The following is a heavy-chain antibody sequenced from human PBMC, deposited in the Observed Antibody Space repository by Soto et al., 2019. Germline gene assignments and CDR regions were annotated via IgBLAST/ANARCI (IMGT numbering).Heavy chain of an antibody. CDR2: ISSTSYI. J-gene: IGHJ2*01. Sequence: EVQLVESGGGLVKPGGSLRLSCAASEFTFSTYTLNWVRQAPGKGLEWVSRISSTSYIYYADSVKGRFTISRDNAKNSVYLQMNSLRAEDTAVYYSARAVAGHWYFDLWGRGTLVTVSS. CDR1: EFTFSTYT. D-gene: IGHD6-19*01. V-gene: IGHV3-21*01. CDR3: ARAVAGHWYFDL.